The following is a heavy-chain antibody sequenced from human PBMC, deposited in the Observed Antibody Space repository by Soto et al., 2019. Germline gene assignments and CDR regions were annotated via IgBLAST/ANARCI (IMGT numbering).Heavy chain of an antibody. CDR2: SSAHNGNT. V-gene: IGHV1-18*04. J-gene: IGHJ4*02. Sequence: QVQVVQSGGEVKKPGGSVKVSCKASGYTFTSYGISWVRQAPGQGLEWMGWSSAHNGNTKYAQKFQGRVTLTTDTSTSTAYMELRSLRSDDTAVYYCARAPQIFDYWGQGTLVTVSS. CDR3: ARAPQIFDY. CDR1: GYTFTSYG.